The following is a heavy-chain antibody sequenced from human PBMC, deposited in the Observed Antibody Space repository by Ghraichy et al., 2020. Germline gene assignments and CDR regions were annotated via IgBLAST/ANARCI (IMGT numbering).Heavy chain of an antibody. J-gene: IGHJ4*02. Sequence: LSLTCVDSGFTFSSSWMAWVRQAPGRGLERVAGMNQDGSQKGHVDSVKGRYTIFRDNAKNSLYLQMNSLRDEDTALYYCARIPSNGAVDDWGQGTLVTVSS. D-gene: IGHD2-8*01. CDR3: ARIPSNGAVDD. CDR2: MNQDGSQK. V-gene: IGHV3-7*03. CDR1: GFTFSSSW.